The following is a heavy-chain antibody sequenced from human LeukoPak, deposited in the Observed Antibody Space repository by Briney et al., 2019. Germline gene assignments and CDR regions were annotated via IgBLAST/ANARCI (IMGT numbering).Heavy chain of an antibody. V-gene: IGHV5-51*01. J-gene: IGHJ4*02. Sequence: GESLKISCTGSGYRFTSQWIGWVRQMPGKGLQWMGIIYPDDSQTKYSPSFQGQVTITVDKSISTAYLQWSSLKASDIAIYFCARHTYGESDPYYFDYWGQGTLVTVSS. CDR2: IYPDDSQT. D-gene: IGHD3-16*01. CDR3: ARHTYGESDPYYFDY. CDR1: GYRFTSQW.